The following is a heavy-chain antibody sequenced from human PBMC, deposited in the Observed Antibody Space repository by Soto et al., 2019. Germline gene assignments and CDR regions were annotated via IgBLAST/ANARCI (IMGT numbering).Heavy chain of an antibody. CDR3: ARDGGFNWFDP. CDR1: GYTFTSYA. CDR2: INAGNGNT. V-gene: IGHV1-3*05. J-gene: IGHJ5*02. Sequence: QVQLVQSGAEEKKPGASVKVSCKASGYTFTSYAMHWVRQAPGQRLEWMGWINAGNGNTKYSQKFQGRVTITRDTSASTAYMELSSLRSEATAVYYCARDGGFNWFDPWGQGTLVTVSS.